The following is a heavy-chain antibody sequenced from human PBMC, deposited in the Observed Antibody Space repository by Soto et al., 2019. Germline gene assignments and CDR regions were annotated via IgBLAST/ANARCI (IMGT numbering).Heavy chain of an antibody. V-gene: IGHV4-31*03. Sequence: QVHLQESGPGLVKPSQTLSLICSVSGVSIDSGGYYWSWIRQRPGKGLEWIGDIYHTGGGTFYNPALQGRAAISIDTSTNHILLDLTSITSADTAVYYCARDGERCIGGTCLTTWGQGTLFTVSS. CDR2: IYHTGGGT. CDR3: ARDGERCIGGTCLTT. D-gene: IGHD2-15*01. CDR1: GVSIDSGGYY. J-gene: IGHJ5*02.